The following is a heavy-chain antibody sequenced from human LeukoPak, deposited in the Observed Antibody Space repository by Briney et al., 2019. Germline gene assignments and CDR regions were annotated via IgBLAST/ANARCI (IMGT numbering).Heavy chain of an antibody. CDR2: ISYSAGS. CDR3: ARDRATLTMLQPFYYYGMAV. D-gene: IGHD4-17*01. V-gene: IGHV4-31*03. CDR1: TGSVTSGLYS. Sequence: PSETLSLTCTVSTGSVTSGLYSWTWLRQIPGEGLEWIGSISYSAGSQLNPSMRSRGLITMDTSKTQFSLTLRFVDAADTAVYFCARDRATLTMLQPFYYYGMAVWGQGTSVTVSS. J-gene: IGHJ6*02.